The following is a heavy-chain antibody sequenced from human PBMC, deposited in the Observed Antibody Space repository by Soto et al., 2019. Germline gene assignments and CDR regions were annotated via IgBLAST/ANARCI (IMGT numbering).Heavy chain of an antibody. V-gene: IGHV3-23*01. CDR2: ISGSGGST. CDR1: GFTFSSYA. J-gene: IGHJ4*02. CDR3: AKASRDSGSPHGAFDY. Sequence: EVQLLESGGGLVQPGGSLRLSCAASGFTFSSYAMSWVRQAPGKGLEWVSAISGSGGSTYYADSVKGRFTISRDNSKNTLYLQMNSQRAEDTAVYYCAKASRDSGSPHGAFDYWGQGTLVTVSS. D-gene: IGHD1-26*01.